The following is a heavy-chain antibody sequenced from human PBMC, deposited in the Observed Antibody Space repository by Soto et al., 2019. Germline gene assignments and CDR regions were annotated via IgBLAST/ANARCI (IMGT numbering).Heavy chain of an antibody. CDR1: VFTFSSYG. Sequence: PWWSLRLSCSASVFTFSSYGMHWVRQAPGKGLEWVAVISHDGSNKYYADSVKGRFTISRDNSKNTLYLQMNSLRAEDTAVYYCAKELLRYFDWFPLYGMDVWGQETTVTVSS. CDR3: AKELLRYFDWFPLYGMDV. D-gene: IGHD3-9*01. J-gene: IGHJ6*02. CDR2: ISHDGSNK. V-gene: IGHV3-30*18.